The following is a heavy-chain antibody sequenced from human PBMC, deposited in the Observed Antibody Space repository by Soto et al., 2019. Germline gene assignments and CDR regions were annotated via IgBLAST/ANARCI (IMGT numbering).Heavy chain of an antibody. J-gene: IGHJ3*02. CDR3: ARGGGVGVAGSAAFDM. CDR1: GYPVTAYY. V-gene: IGHV1-2*02. D-gene: IGHD3-3*01. CDR2: INPATGAA. Sequence: QLHLVQSGAVVKKPGASVTVSCSASGYPVTAYYMHWVRQAPGRGLEWMGGINPATGAAKYTQTFQGRVTMTRGTSTSTGFMELSGLTSEDTAVFLCARGGGVGVAGSAAFDMWGQGTLVTVSS.